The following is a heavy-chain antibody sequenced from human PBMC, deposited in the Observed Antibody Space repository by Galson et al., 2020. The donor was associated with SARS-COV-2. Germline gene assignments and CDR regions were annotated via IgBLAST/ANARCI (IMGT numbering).Heavy chain of an antibody. D-gene: IGHD2-2*01. J-gene: IGHJ4*02. CDR2: ISGSGGST. CDR3: AKGDMVVVPAATFDF. V-gene: IGHV3-23*01. Sequence: GGSLRLSCAASGFTFSSYAMSWLRQAPGKGLEWVSAISGSGGSTYYADSVKGRFTISRDNSKNTLYLQMNSLRAEDTAVDYCAKGDMVVVPAATFDFWGQGTLVTVSS. CDR1: GFTFSSYA.